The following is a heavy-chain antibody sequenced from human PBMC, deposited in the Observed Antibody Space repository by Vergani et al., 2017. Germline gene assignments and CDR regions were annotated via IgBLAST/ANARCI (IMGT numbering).Heavy chain of an antibody. J-gene: IGHJ4*02. Sequence: QVKLEESGGGVVQPGRSLRLSCAASGFSFGNYAMHWVRQAPGKGLEWVVVISYDGTEKKYADSVNGRFTISRDNSKKTLSLQMRSLRADDTAVYYCAKDGRENSDYGYFDYWGQGTLVTVSS. V-gene: IGHV3-30-3*01. D-gene: IGHD4-17*01. CDR2: ISYDGTEK. CDR3: AKDGRENSDYGYFDY. CDR1: GFSFGNYA.